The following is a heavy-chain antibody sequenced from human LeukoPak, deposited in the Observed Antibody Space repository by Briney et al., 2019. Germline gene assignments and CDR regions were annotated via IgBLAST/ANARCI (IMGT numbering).Heavy chain of an antibody. V-gene: IGHV1-2*02. CDR2: INPNSGGT. CDR1: GYTFTGYY. D-gene: IGHD3-22*01. Sequence: ASVKVSCKASGYTFTGYYMHWVRQAPGQGLEWMGWINPNSGGTNYAQKFQGRVTMTRDTSISTAYMELSRLRSDDTAVYYCARRNRIYDSSGYGMVYYFDYWGQGTLVTVSS. J-gene: IGHJ4*02. CDR3: ARRNRIYDSSGYGMVYYFDY.